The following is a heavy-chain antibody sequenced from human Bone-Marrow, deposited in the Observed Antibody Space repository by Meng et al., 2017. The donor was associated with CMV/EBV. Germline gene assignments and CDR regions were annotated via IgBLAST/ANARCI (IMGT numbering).Heavy chain of an antibody. CDR3: AKDSDGSYFPQEGYY. CDR2: ISGSGGST. CDR1: GFTFSSYA. Sequence: GGSLRLSCAASGFTFSSYAMSWVRQAPGKGLEWVSAISGSGGSTYYADSVKGRFTISRDNSKNTLYLQMNSLRAEDTAVYYCAKDSDGSYFPQEGYYWGQGTLVTVSS. D-gene: IGHD1-26*01. V-gene: IGHV3-23*01. J-gene: IGHJ4*02.